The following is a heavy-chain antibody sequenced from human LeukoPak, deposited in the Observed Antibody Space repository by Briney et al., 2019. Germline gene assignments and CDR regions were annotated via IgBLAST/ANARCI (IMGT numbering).Heavy chain of an antibody. CDR1: GFTFSSYA. Sequence: PGGSLRLSCAASGFTFSSYAMSWVRQAPGKGLEWVSRINSDGSSTSYADSVKGRFTISRDNAKNTLYLQMNSLRAEDTAVYYCATGVAFDIWGQGTMVTVSS. CDR2: INSDGSST. CDR3: ATGVAFDI. V-gene: IGHV3-74*01. D-gene: IGHD7-27*01. J-gene: IGHJ3*02.